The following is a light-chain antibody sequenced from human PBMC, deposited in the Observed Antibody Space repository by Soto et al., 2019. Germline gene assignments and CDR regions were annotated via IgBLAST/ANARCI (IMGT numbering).Light chain of an antibody. J-gene: IGLJ1*01. CDR1: MRDVGAYNL. CDR2: EVR. CDR3: SLYTSENTYV. Sequence: QSALTQPASVSGSPGQSITISCAGTMRDVGAYNLVSWYQQHPGRAPQLIIYEVRNRPSGISFRFSGSKSGNTASLTISGLQAEDEADYYCSLYTSENTYVFGTGTKVTVL. V-gene: IGLV2-14*01.